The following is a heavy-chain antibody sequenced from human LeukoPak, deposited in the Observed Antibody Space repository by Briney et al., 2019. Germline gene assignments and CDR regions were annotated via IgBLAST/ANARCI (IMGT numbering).Heavy chain of an antibody. CDR3: ARAACSGGRCFDY. CDR1: GGSISGHY. CDR2: VYYSGST. J-gene: IGHJ4*02. V-gene: IGHV4-59*11. D-gene: IGHD2-15*01. Sequence: SETLSLTCTVSGGSISGHYWSWIRQPPGKGLEWIGYVYYSGSTNYNPSLTSRVTISVDTSRNQFSLRLSSVTAAGTAVCYCARAACSGGRCFDYWGQGTLVTVSS.